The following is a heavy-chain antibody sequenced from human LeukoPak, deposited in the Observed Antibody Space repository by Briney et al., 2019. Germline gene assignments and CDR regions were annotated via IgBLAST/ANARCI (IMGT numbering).Heavy chain of an antibody. CDR2: IYTSGST. V-gene: IGHV4-4*07. CDR1: GGSISSYY. D-gene: IGHD2/OR15-2a*01. J-gene: IGHJ4*02. CDR3: ARGSHYFKSTERRLKPFDY. Sequence: SETLSLTCTVSGGSISSYYWSWIRQPAGKGLEWIGRIYTSGSTNYNPSLKSRVTMSVDTSKNQFSLKLSSVTAADTAVYYCARGSHYFKSTERRLKPFDYWGQGTLVTVSS.